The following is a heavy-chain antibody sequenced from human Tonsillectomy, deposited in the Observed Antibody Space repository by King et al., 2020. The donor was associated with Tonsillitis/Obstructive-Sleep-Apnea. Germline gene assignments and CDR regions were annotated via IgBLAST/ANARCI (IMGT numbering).Heavy chain of an antibody. J-gene: IGHJ6*03. Sequence: VQLQQWGAGLLKPSETLSLTCAVYGGSFSGHYWSWIRQPPGKGLEWIGEINHSGSTNYNPSLKSRVTISVDTSKNQFSLKLSSVTAADTAVYYCARGVEEYYDCWSGSLGYYYMDVWGKGTTVTVSS. CDR1: GGSFSGHY. CDR2: INHSGST. CDR3: ARGVEEYYDCWSGSLGYYYMDV. D-gene: IGHD3-3*01. V-gene: IGHV4-34*01.